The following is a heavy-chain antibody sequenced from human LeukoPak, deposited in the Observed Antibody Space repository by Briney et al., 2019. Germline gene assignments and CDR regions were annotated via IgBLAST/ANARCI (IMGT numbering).Heavy chain of an antibody. V-gene: IGHV3-66*01. CDR1: GFTVNSNY. J-gene: IGHJ4*02. CDR3: ARGYSGYVPFDY. CDR2: IYSGGST. Sequence: PGGSLRLSCAVSGFTVNSNYMSWVRQTPGKGLEWVSVIYSGGSTYYADSVKGRFTISRDNSKNTLYLQMNSLRAEDTAVYYCARGYSGYVPFDYWGQGTLVTVSS. D-gene: IGHD5-12*01.